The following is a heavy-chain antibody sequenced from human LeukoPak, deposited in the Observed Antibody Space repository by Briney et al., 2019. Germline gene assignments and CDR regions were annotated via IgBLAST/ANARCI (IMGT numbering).Heavy chain of an antibody. Sequence: GGSLRLSCAATGFTFKVYGMHWVRQPPGKGLEWVSGINWNGGGTDYADSVKGRFTISRDNAKNSLYLQMTSLRPEDTALYYCAKHLRATNTYIFFGLDVWGQGTTVTVSS. D-gene: IGHD1-26*01. CDR1: GFTFKVYG. CDR3: AKHLRATNTYIFFGLDV. V-gene: IGHV3-9*01. CDR2: INWNGGGT. J-gene: IGHJ6*02.